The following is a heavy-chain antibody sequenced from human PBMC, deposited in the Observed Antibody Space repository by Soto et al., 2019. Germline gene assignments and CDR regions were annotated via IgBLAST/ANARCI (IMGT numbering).Heavy chain of an antibody. CDR1: GFTVSSNY. CDR2: IYSGGST. Sequence: GGSLRLSCAASGFTVSSNYMSWVRQAPGKGLEWVSVIYSGGSTYYADSVKGRFTISRDNSKNTLYLQMNSLRAEDTAVYYCARGLYYDSSGYFDYWGQGTLVTVSS. D-gene: IGHD3-22*01. J-gene: IGHJ4*02. CDR3: ARGLYYDSSGYFDY. V-gene: IGHV3-53*01.